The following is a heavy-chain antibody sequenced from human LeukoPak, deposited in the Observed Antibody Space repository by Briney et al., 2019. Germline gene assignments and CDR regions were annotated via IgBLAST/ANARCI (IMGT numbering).Heavy chain of an antibody. CDR3: ATAVQYDFWSGYFYYFDY. Sequence: ASVKVSCKVSGYTLTELSMHWVRQAPGKGLEWMGGFDPEDGETIYAQKFQGRVTMTEDTSTDTAYMELSSLRSEDTAVYYCATAVQYDFWSGYFYYFDYWGQGTLVTVSS. J-gene: IGHJ4*02. V-gene: IGHV1-24*01. CDR1: GYTLTELS. D-gene: IGHD3-3*01. CDR2: FDPEDGET.